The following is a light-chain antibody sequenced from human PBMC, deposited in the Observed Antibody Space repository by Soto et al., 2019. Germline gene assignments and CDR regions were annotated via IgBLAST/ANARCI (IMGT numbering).Light chain of an antibody. J-gene: IGKJ5*01. Sequence: DIVMTQSPDSLAVSLGERATINCKSSQSVLYSSNNKNYLAWYQQKPGQPPKLLIYWASTREPGVPDRFSGSGSGTDFILTISSLQAEDVAVYYCQQYYSTPITFGQGTRLEIK. CDR1: QSVLYSSNNKNY. CDR2: WAS. V-gene: IGKV4-1*01. CDR3: QQYYSTPIT.